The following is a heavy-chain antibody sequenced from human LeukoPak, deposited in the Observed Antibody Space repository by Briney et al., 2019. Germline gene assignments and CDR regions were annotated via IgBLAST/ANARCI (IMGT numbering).Heavy chain of an antibody. CDR3: AKFGLTNPYSSGWYRDAFDI. CDR1: GFTFDDYA. J-gene: IGHJ3*02. Sequence: GGSLRLSCAASGFTFDDYAMHWVRHAPGKGLEWVSGISWNSGSIGYADSVKGRFTISRDNAKNSLYLQMNSLRAEDTALYYCAKFGLTNPYSSGWYRDAFDIWGQGKMVTVSS. D-gene: IGHD6-19*01. CDR2: ISWNSGSI. V-gene: IGHV3-9*01.